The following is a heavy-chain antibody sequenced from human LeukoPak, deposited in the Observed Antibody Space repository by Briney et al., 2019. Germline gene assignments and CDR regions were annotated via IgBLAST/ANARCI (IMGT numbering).Heavy chain of an antibody. CDR2: ISSSSSYI. CDR1: GFTFSSYN. V-gene: IGHV3-21*01. CDR3: ARDTSVYWTDIDY. Sequence: GGSLRLSCAASGFTFSSYNMNWVRQAPGKGLEWVSSISSSSSYIYYADSVKGRFTISRDNAKNSLYLQMNSLRAEDTAVYYCARDTSVYWTDIDYWGQGTLVTVSS. J-gene: IGHJ4*02. D-gene: IGHD3/OR15-3a*01.